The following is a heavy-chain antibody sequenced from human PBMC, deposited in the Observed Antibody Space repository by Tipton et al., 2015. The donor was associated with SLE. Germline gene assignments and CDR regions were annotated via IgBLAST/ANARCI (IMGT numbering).Heavy chain of an antibody. J-gene: IGHJ4*02. V-gene: IGHV4-31*03. CDR3: ASGTLEWSHEPDY. CDR1: GDSITSGFYY. Sequence: TLSLTCTVSGDSITSGFYYWTWIRQNPGMGLEWIGHISKTGSTSYNPSLKSRVTISVNTSKNQFSLRLSSVTAADTAMFYCASGTLEWSHEPDYWGQGTLVTVSS. CDR2: ISKTGST. D-gene: IGHD3-3*01.